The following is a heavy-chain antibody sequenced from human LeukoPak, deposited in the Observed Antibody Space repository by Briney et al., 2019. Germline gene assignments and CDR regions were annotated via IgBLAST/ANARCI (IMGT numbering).Heavy chain of an antibody. CDR2: IYWDDDK. V-gene: IGHV2-5*02. CDR1: GFSLSSSGVG. Sequence: ESGPTLVNPTQTLALTCTISGFSLSSSGVGVGWIRQPPGKALEWLALIYWDDDKRYSPSLKSRLTITKDTSKNQVVLTLTNMDPVDTATYYCARMSFRDGYTINRAFDYWGQGTLVTVSS. D-gene: IGHD5-24*01. J-gene: IGHJ4*02. CDR3: ARMSFRDGYTINRAFDY.